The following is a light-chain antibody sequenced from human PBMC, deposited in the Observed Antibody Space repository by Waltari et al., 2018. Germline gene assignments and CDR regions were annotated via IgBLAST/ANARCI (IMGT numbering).Light chain of an antibody. CDR3: SSYTSSSTYV. J-gene: IGLJ1*01. V-gene: IGLV2-14*01. Sequence: QSALTQPASVSGSPGQPITISCTGTSSDVGGYNYLSWFQQPPGKAPKLMIYDVNKRPSGFSNRFSGSKSGITASLTISGLQAEDEADYYCSSYTSSSTYVFGTGTKVTVL. CDR2: DVN. CDR1: SSDVGGYNY.